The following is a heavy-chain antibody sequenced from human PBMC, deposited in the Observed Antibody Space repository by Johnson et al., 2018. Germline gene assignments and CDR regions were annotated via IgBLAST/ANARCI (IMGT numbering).Heavy chain of an antibody. D-gene: IGHD4-23*01. CDR1: GFTFSSYG. J-gene: IGHJ3*02. Sequence: QVQLVQSGGGVVQPGRSLRLSCAASGFTFSSYGMHWVRQAPGKGLEWVAVISYAGSNKYYADSVKGRFTISRDNSKNTLYLQMNSLRAEDTAVYYCARDVGRWNDAFDIWGQGTMVTVS. CDR3: ARDVGRWNDAFDI. V-gene: IGHV3-30*03. CDR2: ISYAGSNK.